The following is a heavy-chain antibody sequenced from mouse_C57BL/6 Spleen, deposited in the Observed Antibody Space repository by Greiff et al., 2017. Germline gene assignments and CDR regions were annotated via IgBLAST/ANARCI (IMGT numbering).Heavy chain of an antibody. CDR3: ARAYGNYVDY. J-gene: IGHJ2*01. D-gene: IGHD2-1*01. Sequence: SLEWVATISDGGSYTYYPDNVKGRFTISRDNAKNNLYLQMSHLKSEDTAMYYCARAYGNYVDYWGQGTTLTVSS. V-gene: IGHV5-4*01. CDR2: ISDGGSYT.